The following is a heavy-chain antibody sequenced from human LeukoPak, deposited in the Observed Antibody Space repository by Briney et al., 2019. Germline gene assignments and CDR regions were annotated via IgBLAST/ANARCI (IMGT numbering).Heavy chain of an antibody. V-gene: IGHV5-51*01. D-gene: IGHD3-16*01. Sequence: GESLKISCQGSGYSFNTYWIAWVRQMPGKGLEWMGIIYPGDSDTRYSPSFRGQVIISADKSIRTAYLQWTSLKASDTAMYYCARHTGEGSHFQHWGQGSLVTVSS. CDR1: GYSFNTYW. CDR3: ARHTGEGSHFQH. CDR2: IYPGDSDT. J-gene: IGHJ1*01.